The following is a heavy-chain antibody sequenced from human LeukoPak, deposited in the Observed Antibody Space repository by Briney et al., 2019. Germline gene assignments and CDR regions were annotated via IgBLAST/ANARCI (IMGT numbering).Heavy chain of an antibody. V-gene: IGHV1-18*01. CDR1: GYTFTSYG. CDR3: ARDDPGIAVAGTGTGFDY. J-gene: IGHJ4*02. Sequence: ASVKVSCKASGYTFTSYGISWVRQASGQGLEWMGWISAYNGNTNYAQKLQGRVTMTTDTSTSTAYMELRSLRSDDTAVYYCARDDPGIAVAGTGTGFDYWGQGTLVTVSS. CDR2: ISAYNGNT. D-gene: IGHD6-19*01.